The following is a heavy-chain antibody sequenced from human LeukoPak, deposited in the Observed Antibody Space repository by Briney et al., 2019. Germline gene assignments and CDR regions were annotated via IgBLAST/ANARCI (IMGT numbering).Heavy chain of an antibody. CDR1: GFTFSSYG. CDR2: ISYDGSNK. J-gene: IGHJ3*02. D-gene: IGHD6-19*01. CDR3: AKTLVAGRSDDAFDI. V-gene: IGHV3-30*18. Sequence: GGSLRLSCAASGFTFSSYGMHWVRQAPGKGLEWVAVISYDGSNKYYADSVKGRFTISRDNSKNTLYLQMNSLRAEDTAVYYCAKTLVAGRSDDAFDIWGQGTMVTVSS.